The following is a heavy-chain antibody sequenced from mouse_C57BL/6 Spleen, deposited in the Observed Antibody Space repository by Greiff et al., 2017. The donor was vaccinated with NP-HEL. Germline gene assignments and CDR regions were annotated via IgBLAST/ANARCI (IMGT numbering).Heavy chain of an antibody. V-gene: IGHV1-82*01. Sequence: VQLQESGPELVKPGASVKISCKASGYAFSSSWMNWVKQRPGKGLEWIGRIYPGDGDTNYNGKFKGKATLTADKASSTAYMQLSSLTSEDSAVYFCAREGPFTTEGYFDVWGTGTTVTVSS. D-gene: IGHD2-12*01. CDR1: GYAFSSSW. J-gene: IGHJ1*03. CDR2: IYPGDGDT. CDR3: AREGPFTTEGYFDV.